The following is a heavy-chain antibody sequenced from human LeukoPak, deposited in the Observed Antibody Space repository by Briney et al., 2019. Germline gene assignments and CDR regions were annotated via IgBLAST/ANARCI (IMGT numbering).Heavy chain of an antibody. V-gene: IGHV3-48*04. CDR1: GFTFSSYS. D-gene: IGHD2-2*01. Sequence: GGSLRLSCAASGFTFSSYSMNWVRQAPGKGLEWVSYISSSSSTIYYADSVKGRFTISRDNAKNSLYLQMNSLRAEDTAVYYCARVGVVPAAILYWYFDLWGRGTLVTVSS. CDR2: ISSSSSTI. J-gene: IGHJ2*01. CDR3: ARVGVVPAAILYWYFDL.